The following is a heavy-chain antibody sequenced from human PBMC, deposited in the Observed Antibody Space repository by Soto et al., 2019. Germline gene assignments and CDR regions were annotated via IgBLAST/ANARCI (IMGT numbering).Heavy chain of an antibody. CDR2: INHSGTT. CDR1: GGSFSGYQ. V-gene: IGHV4-34*01. J-gene: IGHJ5*02. D-gene: IGHD1-1*01. CDR3: ARGWRFDP. Sequence: SETLCLTCGVYGGSFSGYQGNCMRQSPGQGLEWFGEINHSGTTKSNPSLESLINLSVDPSKKHFSLKMFSVTASDTAIYYCARGWRFDPWGQGTQVTVSS.